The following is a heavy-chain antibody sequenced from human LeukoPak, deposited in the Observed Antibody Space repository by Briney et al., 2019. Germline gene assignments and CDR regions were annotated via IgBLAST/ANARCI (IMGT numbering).Heavy chain of an antibody. J-gene: IGHJ6*02. CDR1: GFTFSSYA. CDR3: ARGLGTMVRGPQQYYGMDV. CDR2: ISYDGSNK. Sequence: GRSLRLSCAASGFTFSSYAMHWVRQAPGKGLEWVAVISYDGSNKYYADSVKGRFTVSRDNSKNTLYLQMNSLRAEDTAVYYCARGLGTMVRGPQQYYGMDVWGQGTTVTVSS. V-gene: IGHV3-30-3*01. D-gene: IGHD3-10*01.